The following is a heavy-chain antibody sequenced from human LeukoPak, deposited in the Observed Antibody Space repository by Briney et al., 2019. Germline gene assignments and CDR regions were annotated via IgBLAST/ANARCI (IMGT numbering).Heavy chain of an antibody. CDR1: GYSFADYY. V-gene: IGHV1-2*02. Sequence: ASVKVSCKASGYSFADYYMHWMRQAPGQGLEWMGWIKPNSGGTRSAQKFQGRVTMTRDTSISTAYMELSSLRYDDTAVYYCATNILVRDIINWFDPWGQGTLVTVSS. D-gene: IGHD3-10*01. CDR2: IKPNSGGT. CDR3: ATNILVRDIINWFDP. J-gene: IGHJ5*02.